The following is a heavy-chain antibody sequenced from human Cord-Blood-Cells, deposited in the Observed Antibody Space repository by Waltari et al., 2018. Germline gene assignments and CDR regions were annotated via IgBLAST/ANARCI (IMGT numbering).Heavy chain of an antibody. D-gene: IGHD4-17*01. J-gene: IGHJ4*02. Sequence: QVQLQQWGAGLLKPSAPLSLTCAVYGGSFSGYYWSWIREPPGKGLEWIGEINHSGSTNYNPSLKSRVTISVDTSKNQFSLKLSSVTAADTAVYYCARRGDGDYRYYFDYWGQGTLVTVSS. CDR2: INHSGST. CDR1: GGSFSGYY. CDR3: ARRGDGDYRYYFDY. V-gene: IGHV4-34*01.